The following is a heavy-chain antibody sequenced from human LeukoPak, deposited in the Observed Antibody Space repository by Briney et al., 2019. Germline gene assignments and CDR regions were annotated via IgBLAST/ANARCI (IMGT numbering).Heavy chain of an antibody. D-gene: IGHD3-22*01. V-gene: IGHV3-30-3*01. Sequence: GGSLRLSCAASGFTFSIYAMHWVRQAPGKGLEWVAFISSDGSNKYYADSVKGRFTISRDNSKNTLYLQMNSLRDEDTAVYYCARGYYDSSFKVWGQGTTVTVSS. J-gene: IGHJ6*02. CDR2: ISSDGSNK. CDR1: GFTFSIYA. CDR3: ARGYYDSSFKV.